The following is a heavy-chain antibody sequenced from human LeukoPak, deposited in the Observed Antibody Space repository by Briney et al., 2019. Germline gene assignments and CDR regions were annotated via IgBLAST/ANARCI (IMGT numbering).Heavy chain of an antibody. CDR1: GRSISSSSYY. CDR2: IYYSGST. V-gene: IGHV4-39*01. Sequence: SETLSLTCTVSGRSISSSSYYWGWIRQPPGKGLEWIGSIYYSGSTYYNPFLKSRVTISVDTSKNQFSLKLSSVTAADTAVYYCAGQGAVAGINFDYWGQGTLVTVSS. J-gene: IGHJ4*02. D-gene: IGHD6-19*01. CDR3: AGQGAVAGINFDY.